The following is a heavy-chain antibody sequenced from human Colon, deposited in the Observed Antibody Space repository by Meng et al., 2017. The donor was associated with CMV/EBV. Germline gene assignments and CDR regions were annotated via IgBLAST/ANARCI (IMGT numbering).Heavy chain of an antibody. V-gene: IGHV2-5*02. Sequence: TSGVGVGWIRQPPGKALGWLALLYWDDDKRYSPSLRSRLTITKDTSKNQVVLTMTNMDPVDTATYYCARSYYYDSSGYYYAGWFDPWGQGTLVTVSS. CDR1: TSGVG. D-gene: IGHD3-22*01. CDR3: ARSYYYDSSGYYYAGWFDP. CDR2: LYWDDDK. J-gene: IGHJ5*02.